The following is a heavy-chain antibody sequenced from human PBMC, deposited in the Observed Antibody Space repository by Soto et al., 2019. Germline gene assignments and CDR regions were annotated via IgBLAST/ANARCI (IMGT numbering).Heavy chain of an antibody. Sequence: PGGSLRLSCAASGFTFGGYWMSWVRQAPGKGLEWLATIKMDASEKKYVDSVKGRFTMSRDNAKNSLYLKMDSLRAEDTAVYYCAREAVYGSAGSANHYLDYWGQGTLVTVSS. V-gene: IGHV3-7*01. CDR2: IKMDASEK. J-gene: IGHJ4*02. CDR3: AREAVYGSAGSANHYLDY. CDR1: GFTFGGYW. D-gene: IGHD3-10*01.